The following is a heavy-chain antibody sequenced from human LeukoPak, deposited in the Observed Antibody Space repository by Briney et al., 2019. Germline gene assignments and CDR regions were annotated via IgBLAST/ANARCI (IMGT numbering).Heavy chain of an antibody. D-gene: IGHD6-13*01. CDR3: ASGEGGIAAAAPLTFDY. V-gene: IGHV1-46*01. J-gene: IGHJ4*02. CDR2: INPSGGST. CDR1: GYTFTSYY. Sequence: EASVKVSCKASGYTFTSYYMHWVRQAPGQGLEWMGIINPSGGSTSYAQKFQGRVTITADKSTSTAYMELSSLRSEDTAVYYCASGEGGIAAAAPLTFDYWGQGTLVTVSS.